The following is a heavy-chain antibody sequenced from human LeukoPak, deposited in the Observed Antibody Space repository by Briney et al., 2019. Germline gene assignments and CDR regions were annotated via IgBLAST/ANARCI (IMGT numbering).Heavy chain of an antibody. J-gene: IGHJ4*02. Sequence: GGSLRLSCAASGFTFSSYAMYWVRQAPGKGLEWVALISKDGSNEDHADSVKGRFTISRGNSRTTLYLQMSSLRPEDTAVYYCAREAYYGSGRSRQPSPVWGQGTLVTVSS. D-gene: IGHD3-10*01. CDR3: AREAYYGSGRSRQPSPV. V-gene: IGHV3-30*15. CDR2: ISKDGSNE. CDR1: GFTFSSYA.